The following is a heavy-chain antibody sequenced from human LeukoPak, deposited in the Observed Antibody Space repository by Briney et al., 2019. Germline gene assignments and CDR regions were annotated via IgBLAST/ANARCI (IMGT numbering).Heavy chain of an antibody. CDR2: IYYSGST. V-gene: IGHV4-59*01. J-gene: IGHJ4*02. CDR1: GGSISSYY. D-gene: IGHD3-10*01. Sequence: SETLSLTCTVSGGSISSYYWSWIRQPPGKGLEWIGHIYYSGSTNYNPSLKSRVTISVDTSKNQFSLKLSSVTAADTAVYYCASVGSGSSPFDYWGQGTLVTVSS. CDR3: ASVGSGSSPFDY.